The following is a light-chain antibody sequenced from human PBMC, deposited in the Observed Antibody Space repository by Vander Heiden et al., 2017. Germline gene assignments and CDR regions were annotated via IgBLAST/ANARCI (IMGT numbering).Light chain of an antibody. CDR2: GAS. Sequence: PGTLSLSPGDRATLSCRASQSVSSSYLAWYQQKPGQAPRLLIYGASSRATGIPDRFSGSGSGTDFTLTISRLEPEDFAVYYCQQYGSSLFTFGHGTKVDIK. CDR1: QSVSSSY. CDR3: QQYGSSLFT. J-gene: IGKJ3*01. V-gene: IGKV3-20*01.